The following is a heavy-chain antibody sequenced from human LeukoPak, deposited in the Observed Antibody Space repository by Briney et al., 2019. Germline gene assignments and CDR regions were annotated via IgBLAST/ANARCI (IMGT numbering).Heavy chain of an antibody. CDR3: AKVTSSGWYGSFDI. D-gene: IGHD6-19*01. V-gene: IGHV3-23*01. CDR1: GFTFSSYA. Sequence: GGSLRLSCAAWGFTFSSYAMSWLRQAPGKGREWVSAMNSSRGGTYYADSVKGRFTISREESKNTLYLQMNSLRAEDTAVYYCAKVTSSGWYGSFDIWGQGTMVTVSS. CDR2: MNSSRGGT. J-gene: IGHJ3*02.